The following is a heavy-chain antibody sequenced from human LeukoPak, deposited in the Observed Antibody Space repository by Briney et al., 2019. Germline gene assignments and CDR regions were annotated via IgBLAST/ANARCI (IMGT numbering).Heavy chain of an antibody. CDR3: ARDSYYDRTNWFDP. CDR1: GGSISSGGYY. Sequence: PSQTLSLTCTVSGGSISSGGYYWSWIRQHPGKGLEWIGYIYYSGSTYYNPSLKSRVTISVDTSKNQFSLKLSSVTAADTAGYYCARDSYYDRTNWFDPWGQGTLVTVSS. V-gene: IGHV4-31*03. D-gene: IGHD3-22*01. CDR2: IYYSGST. J-gene: IGHJ5*02.